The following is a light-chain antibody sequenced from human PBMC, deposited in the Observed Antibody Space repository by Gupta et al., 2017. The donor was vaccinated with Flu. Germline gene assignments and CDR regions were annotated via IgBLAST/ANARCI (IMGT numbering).Light chain of an antibody. J-gene: IGKJ5*01. V-gene: IGKV3D-15*01. CDR1: QSVSSN. Sequence: DIVMTQSPATLSVSPGERATLSCRASQSVSSNLAWYQQKPVQAPRLLIYGASTRDTGVPARYSGSGYGTEFTLTIISRQSEDFAVYYCQQYNNWPPITFGQGTLLEIK. CDR3: QQYNNWPPIT. CDR2: GAS.